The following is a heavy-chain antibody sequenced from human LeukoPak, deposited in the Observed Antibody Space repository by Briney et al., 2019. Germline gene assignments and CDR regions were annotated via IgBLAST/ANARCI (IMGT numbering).Heavy chain of an antibody. CDR3: AKDKTPALYYDSSGYSFDY. D-gene: IGHD3-22*01. Sequence: GGSLRLSCAASGFTFSSYSMNWVRQAPGKGLEWVSHITASGTAMFYADSVKGRFTISRDNSKNTLYLQMNSLRAEDTAVYYCAKDKTPALYYDSSGYSFDYWGQGTLVTVSS. CDR1: GFTFSSYS. J-gene: IGHJ4*02. CDR2: ITASGTAM. V-gene: IGHV3-48*01.